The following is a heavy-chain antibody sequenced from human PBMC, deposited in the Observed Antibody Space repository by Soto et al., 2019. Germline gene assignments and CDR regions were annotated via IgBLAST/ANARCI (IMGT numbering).Heavy chain of an antibody. CDR1: GGSISSSNW. D-gene: IGHD1-7*01. CDR2: ISDCGST. CDR3: AAGGTPRGDGFDGMDV. J-gene: IGHJ6*02. V-gene: IGHV4-4*02. Sequence: QVQLQESGPELVKPSGTLSLTCTVSGGSISSSNWWRWCRQPPVKGLEWIGEISDCGSTKYNPSLKSRGIISVDVSQHQFSLKVSAVAATDTAVYYCAAGGTPRGDGFDGMDVWGQGTTVTVSS.